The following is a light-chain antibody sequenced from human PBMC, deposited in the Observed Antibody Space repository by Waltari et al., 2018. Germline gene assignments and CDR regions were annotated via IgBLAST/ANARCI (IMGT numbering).Light chain of an antibody. CDR1: QSLLDNNGNKF. J-gene: IGKJ2*01. V-gene: IGKV2-28*01. CDR2: LGS. CDR3: MQALHTPYT. Sequence: IVMTQSPFSLSVTPGEPASISYRSSQSLLDNNGNKFLDWYLQKPGQSPELLIYLGSNRLSGVPYRCSGSGSGTDYTLNISRVEAEDAGTYYCMQALHTPYTFGQGTKLEIK.